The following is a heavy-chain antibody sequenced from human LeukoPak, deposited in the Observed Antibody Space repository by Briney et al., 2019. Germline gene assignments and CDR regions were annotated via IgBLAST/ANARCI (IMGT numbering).Heavy chain of an antibody. CDR3: ATSVVTAFYDY. CDR2: IYYSGST. D-gene: IGHD2-15*01. V-gene: IGHV4-39*01. Sequence: SETLSLTCTVSGGSISSSSYYWGWIRQPPGKGLEWIGSIYYSGSTYYNQSLKSRVTISVDTSKNQFSLKLSSVTAADTAVYYCATSVVTAFYDYWGQGTLVTVSS. J-gene: IGHJ4*02. CDR1: GGSISSSSYY.